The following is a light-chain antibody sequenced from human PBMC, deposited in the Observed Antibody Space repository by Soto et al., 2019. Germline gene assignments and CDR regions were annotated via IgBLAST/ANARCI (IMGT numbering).Light chain of an antibody. J-gene: IGKJ5*01. CDR1: QSVSSD. CDR3: QQYATSPIT. V-gene: IGKV3-20*01. Sequence: EIVMTQSPATLSVSPGESATLSVGASQSVSSDLAWYQQKRGQAPRLLIYGASSRATGIPDRFSGSGSGTDFTLTITRLEPEDFAVYSCQQYATSPITFGQGTRLEIK. CDR2: GAS.